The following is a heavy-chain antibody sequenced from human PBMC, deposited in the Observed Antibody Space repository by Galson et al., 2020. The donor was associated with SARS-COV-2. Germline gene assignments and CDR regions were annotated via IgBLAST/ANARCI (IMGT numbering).Heavy chain of an antibody. CDR2: FNPNAGTS. Sequence: ASVKVSCKTSRDIFTNYYIHWVRQAPGRGLEWMGIFNPNAGTSTYAQKFQDRVAMTRDTSTITVYLELSSLKSDDTAVYYCATMRRYFAYFDTWGQGTLLTVSS. CDR3: ATMRRYFAYFDT. J-gene: IGHJ4*02. CDR1: RDIFTNYY. V-gene: IGHV1-46*01. D-gene: IGHD3-9*01.